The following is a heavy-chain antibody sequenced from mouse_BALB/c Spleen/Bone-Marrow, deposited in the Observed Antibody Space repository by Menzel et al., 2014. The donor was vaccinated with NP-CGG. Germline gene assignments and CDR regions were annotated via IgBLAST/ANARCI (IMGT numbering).Heavy chain of an antibody. CDR3: ARTAY. CDR2: IDPSDSET. Sequence: QVQLQQSGAELVKPGAPVKLSCKASGCTFTDYWMNWVKQRPGRGLEWIGRIDPSDSETHYNQKFKDKATLTVDKSSTTAYIQLSNLTSEDSAVYYCARTAYWGQGTLVTVSA. V-gene: IGHV1-69*02. CDR1: GCTFTDYW. J-gene: IGHJ3*01.